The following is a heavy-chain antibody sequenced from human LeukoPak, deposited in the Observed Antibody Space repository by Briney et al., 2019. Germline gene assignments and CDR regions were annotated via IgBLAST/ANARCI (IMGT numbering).Heavy chain of an antibody. CDR1: GGSISSGGYY. CDR2: IYYSGST. V-gene: IGHV4-31*03. CDR3: ARYYCSSTSCYLDY. D-gene: IGHD2-2*01. J-gene: IGHJ4*02. Sequence: SETLPLTCTVSGGSISSGGYYWSWIRQHPGKGLEWIGYIYYSGSTYYNPSLKSRVTISVDTSKNQFSLKLSSVTAADTAVYYCARYYCSSTSCYLDYWGQGTLVTVSS.